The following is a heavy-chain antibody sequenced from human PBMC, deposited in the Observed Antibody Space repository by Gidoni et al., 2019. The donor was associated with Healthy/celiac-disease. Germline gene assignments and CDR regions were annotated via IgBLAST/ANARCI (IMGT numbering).Heavy chain of an antibody. CDR3: ARGERGYTGFLGVD. D-gene: IGHD3-3*01. V-gene: IGHV3-30-3*01. J-gene: IGHJ4*02. CDR1: GFTFSSYA. Sequence: QVQLVESGGGVVQPGRSLRLSCAASGFTFSSYAMHWVRQAPGKGLEWVAVISYDGSNKYYADSVKGRFTISRDNSKNTLYLQMNSLRAEDTAVYYCARGERGYTGFLGVDWGQGTLVTVSS. CDR2: ISYDGSNK.